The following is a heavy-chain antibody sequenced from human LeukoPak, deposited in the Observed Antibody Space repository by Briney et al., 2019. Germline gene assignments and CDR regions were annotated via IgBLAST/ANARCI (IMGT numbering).Heavy chain of an antibody. CDR2: ISAYNGNT. J-gene: IGHJ4*02. CDR3: ATYSSSWDPYYFDY. D-gene: IGHD6-13*01. V-gene: IGHV1-18*01. Sequence: GASVKVSCKASGYTFTSYGISWVRQAPGQGLEWMGWISAYNGNTNYAQKLQGRVTMTTDTSTSTAYMELRSLRSEDTAVYYCATYSSSWDPYYFDYWGQGTLVTVSS. CDR1: GYTFTSYG.